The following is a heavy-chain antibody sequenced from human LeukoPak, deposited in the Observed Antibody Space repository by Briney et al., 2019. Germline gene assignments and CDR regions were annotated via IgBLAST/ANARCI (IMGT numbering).Heavy chain of an antibody. J-gene: IGHJ6*03. CDR2: ISYDGSNK. CDR1: GFTFSSYA. CDR3: ARAVYCSSTSCYFDYYYYMDV. V-gene: IGHV3-30*01. D-gene: IGHD2-2*01. Sequence: PGGSLRLSCAAPGFTFSSYAMHWVRQAPGKGLEWVAVISYDGSNKYYADSVKGRFTISRDNSKNTLYLQMNSLRAEDTAVYYCARAVYCSSTSCYFDYYYYMDVWGKGTTVTVSS.